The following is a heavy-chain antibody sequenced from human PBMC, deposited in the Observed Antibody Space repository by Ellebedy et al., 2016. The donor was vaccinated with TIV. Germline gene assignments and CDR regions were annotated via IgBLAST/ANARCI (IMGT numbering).Heavy chain of an antibody. CDR3: GRDDRYGLDV. CDR2: IYSDGSST. CDR1: GFAFSSRW. V-gene: IGHV3-74*01. Sequence: GESLKISCVASGFAFSSRWIHWVRQAPGKGLVWVSHIYSDGSSTTYADSVKGRFTISRDNAKDTVYLQMNSLRAESTAVYYCGRDDRYGLDVWGQGATVIVSS. J-gene: IGHJ6*02.